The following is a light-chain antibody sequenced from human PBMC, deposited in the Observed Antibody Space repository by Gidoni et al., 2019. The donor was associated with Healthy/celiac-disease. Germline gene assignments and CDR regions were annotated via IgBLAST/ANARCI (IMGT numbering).Light chain of an antibody. Sequence: SHVLTQPPSVSVAPGQTARITWGGNTIGSKSVHWYQPKPGQAPVLVVYDDSDRPSGIPERFSGSNSGNTATLTISRVEAGDEADYYCQVWDSSSDHPVFGGGTKLTVL. J-gene: IGLJ3*02. CDR3: QVWDSSSDHPV. CDR1: TIGSKS. CDR2: DDS. V-gene: IGLV3-21*02.